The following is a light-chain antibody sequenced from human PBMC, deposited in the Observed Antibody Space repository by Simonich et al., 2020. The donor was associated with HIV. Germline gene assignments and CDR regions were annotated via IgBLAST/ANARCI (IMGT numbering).Light chain of an antibody. Sequence: DIVMTQSPDSLAVSLGERATINCKPRQSVLYSSNNKKYLSWYHQKPGQPPKLLIYWAPPRESGVPDRFSGSGSGTDFTLTISSLQAEDVAVYYCQQYYSTPYTFGQGTKLEIK. CDR1: QSVLYSSNNKKY. V-gene: IGKV4-1*01. CDR3: QQYYSTPYT. CDR2: WAP. J-gene: IGKJ2*01.